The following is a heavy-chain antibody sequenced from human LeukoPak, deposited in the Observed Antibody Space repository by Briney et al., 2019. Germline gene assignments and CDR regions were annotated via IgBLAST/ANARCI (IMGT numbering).Heavy chain of an antibody. V-gene: IGHV4-30-4*01. CDR2: IYYSGST. J-gene: IGHJ4*02. CDR1: GGSISSGDYY. Sequence: SQTLSLTCTVSGGSISSGDYYWSWIRQPPGKGLEWIGYIYYSGSTYYNPSLKSRVTISVDTSKNQFPLKLSSVTAADTAVYYCARDSVTGMRSNDYWGQGTLVTVSS. D-gene: IGHD4-17*01. CDR3: ARDSVTGMRSNDY.